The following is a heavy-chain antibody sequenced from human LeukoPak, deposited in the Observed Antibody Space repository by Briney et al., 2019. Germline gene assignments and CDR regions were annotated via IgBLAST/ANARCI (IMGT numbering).Heavy chain of an antibody. J-gene: IGHJ6*02. CDR3: ASVRDNYCSSTSCYDYYYYGMDV. CDR2: IIPILGIA. D-gene: IGHD2-2*01. CDR1: GGTFSSYA. V-gene: IGHV1-69*04. Sequence: SVKVSCKASGGTFSSYAIRWVRPAPGQGREWMGRIIPILGIANYAQKFQGRVTITADKSTSTAYMELSSLRSEDTAVYYCASVRDNYCSSTSCYDYYYYGMDVWGQGTTVTVSS.